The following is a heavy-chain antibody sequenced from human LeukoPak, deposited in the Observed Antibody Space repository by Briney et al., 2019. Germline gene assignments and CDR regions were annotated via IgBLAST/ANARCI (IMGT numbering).Heavy chain of an antibody. D-gene: IGHD2-15*01. CDR3: ARETYCSGGSCYKGNAFDI. CDR2: ISTSSSYI. CDR1: GLTFSNYS. V-gene: IGHV3-21*01. Sequence: GGSLRLSCAASGLTFSNYSMNWVRQAPGKGLEWVSSISTSSSYIYYADSVKGRFTISRDNAKNSLYLQMNSLRADDTAVYYCARETYCSGGSCYKGNAFDIWGQGTMVTVSS. J-gene: IGHJ3*02.